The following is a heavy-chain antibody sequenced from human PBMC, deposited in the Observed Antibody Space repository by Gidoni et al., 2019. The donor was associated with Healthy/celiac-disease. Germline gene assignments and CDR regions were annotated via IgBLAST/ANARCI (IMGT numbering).Heavy chain of an antibody. CDR3: AREAYYYDSSGYLIDY. V-gene: IGHV3-48*02. CDR1: GFTFSCYS. CDR2: ISSRSSTI. J-gene: IGHJ4*02. D-gene: IGHD3-22*01. Sequence: EVQLVECGGGLVQPGGSLRLSCAASGFTFSCYSMNWVRQAPGTGLEWVSYISSRSSTIYYADSVKYQFTISRDNAKNSLYLQMNSLREEDTAVYYCAREAYYYDSSGYLIDYWGQGTLVTVSS.